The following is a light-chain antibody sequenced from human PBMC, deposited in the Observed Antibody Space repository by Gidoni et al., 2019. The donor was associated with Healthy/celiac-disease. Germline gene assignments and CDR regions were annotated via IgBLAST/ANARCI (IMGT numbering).Light chain of an antibody. CDR2: DAS. CDR3: QQRSNWPRT. J-gene: IGKJ2*01. V-gene: IGKV3-11*01. CDR1: QSVSSY. Sequence: EIVLTQSPATLSLSPGERATLSCRASQSVSSYLAWYQQKPGQAPRLLIYDASNRATGIPARFSCSGSGTDFTLTISSLEPEDFAVYYCQQRSNWPRTFXXXTKLEIK.